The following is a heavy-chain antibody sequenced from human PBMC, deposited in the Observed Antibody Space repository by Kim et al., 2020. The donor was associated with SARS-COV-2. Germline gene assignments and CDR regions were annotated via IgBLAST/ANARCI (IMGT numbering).Heavy chain of an antibody. D-gene: IGHD6-13*01. Sequence: SGPTLVNPTQTLTLTCTFSGFSLSTSGMCVSWIRQPPGKALEWLALIDWDDDKYYSTSLKTRLTISKDTSKNQVVLTMTNMDPVDTATYYCAWTQIPIAAAGSGYYYYGMDVWGQGTTVTVSS. CDR2: IDWDDDK. V-gene: IGHV2-70*01. CDR1: GFSLSTSGMC. J-gene: IGHJ6*02. CDR3: AWTQIPIAAAGSGYYYYGMDV.